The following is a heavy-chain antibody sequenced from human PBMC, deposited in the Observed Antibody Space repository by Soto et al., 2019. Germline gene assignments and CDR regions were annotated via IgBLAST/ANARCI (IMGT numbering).Heavy chain of an antibody. D-gene: IGHD2-21*02. J-gene: IGHJ4*02. V-gene: IGHV4-39*01. CDR3: TVRDEVTSYYINH. CDR1: WGSIVGINYC. CDR2: FCYSGTS. Sequence: SETLSLTCRFSWGSIVGINYCWGWIRQPPGEALVWIGTFCYSGTSYFNPSLKSRVTTSVDTSKNHFSLSLRSVTAGDRVTYFSTVRDEVTSYYINHWGRGTLVTVSS.